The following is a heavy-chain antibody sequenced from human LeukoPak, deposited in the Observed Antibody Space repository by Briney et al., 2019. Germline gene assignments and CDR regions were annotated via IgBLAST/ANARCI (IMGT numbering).Heavy chain of an antibody. CDR2: IVPIFGTG. V-gene: IGHV1-69*05. Sequence: ASVKVSCKASGGTFSSYGISWVRQAPGQGLEWMGGIVPIFGTGNYAQKFQGRITITTDESTSTGYMELKSLRSEDTAVYYCARGSPPAVVAASFYMDVWGKGTTVTVSS. J-gene: IGHJ6*03. D-gene: IGHD2-15*01. CDR1: GGTFSSYG. CDR3: ARGSPPAVVAASFYMDV.